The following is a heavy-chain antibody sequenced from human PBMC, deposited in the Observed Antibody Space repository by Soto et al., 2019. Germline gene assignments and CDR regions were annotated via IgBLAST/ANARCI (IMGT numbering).Heavy chain of an antibody. CDR3: ARDPQYSSSSWDNWFDP. D-gene: IGHD6-6*01. J-gene: IGHJ5*02. V-gene: IGHV1-69*01. CDR1: GGTFSSYA. CDR2: IIPIFGTA. Sequence: QVQLVQSGAEVKKPGSSVKVSCKASGGTFSSYAISWVRQAPGQGLEWMGGIIPIFGTANYAQKFQGRVTITADESTRTAYMELSSTRSEDTAVYYYARDPQYSSSSWDNWFDPSGQGTLVTVS.